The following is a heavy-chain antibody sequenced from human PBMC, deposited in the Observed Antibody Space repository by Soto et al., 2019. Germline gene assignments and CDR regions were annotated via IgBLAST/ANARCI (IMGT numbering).Heavy chain of an antibody. CDR2: IYYIGST. D-gene: IGHD3-22*01. Sequence: PSETLSLTCTVSGGSISSGDYYWSWIRQPPGNGLEWIGYIYYIGSTYYNPSLKSRVTISVDTSKNQFSLKLSSVTAADTAVYYCARATTLRKWLQPYEDYYYYGMDVWGQGTTVAVS. CDR1: GGSISSGDYY. CDR3: ARATTLRKWLQPYEDYYYYGMDV. J-gene: IGHJ6*02. V-gene: IGHV4-30-4*01.